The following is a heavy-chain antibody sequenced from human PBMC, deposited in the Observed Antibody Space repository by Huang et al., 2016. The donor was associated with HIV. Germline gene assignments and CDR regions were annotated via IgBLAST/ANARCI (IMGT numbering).Heavy chain of an antibody. J-gene: IGHJ4*02. V-gene: IGHV3-74*01. CDR2: MRAEGRAT. D-gene: IGHD6-13*01. Sequence: EVQLVESGGGLAQPGESLRLSCAASGFTFSAYWMHWVRQVPGKGLVWVSQMRAEGRATDYADSVKGRFTISRDNAKNTLYLQMNSLKVEDTAVYYCMRGAGGSSSDYWGQGTLVTVSS. CDR3: MRGAGGSSSDY. CDR1: GFTFSAYW.